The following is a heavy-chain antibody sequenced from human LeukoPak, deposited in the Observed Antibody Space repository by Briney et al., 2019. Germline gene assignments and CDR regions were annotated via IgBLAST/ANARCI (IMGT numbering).Heavy chain of an antibody. D-gene: IGHD5-12*01. CDR1: GFTFSSYG. V-gene: IGHV3-33*06. J-gene: IGHJ4*02. Sequence: SGGSLRLSCAASGFTFSSYGMHWVRQAPGKGLEWVAVIWYDGSNKCYADSVKGRFTISRDNSKNTLYLQMNSLRAEDTAVYYCAKAGRGYLDYWGQGTLVTVSS. CDR2: IWYDGSNK. CDR3: AKAGRGYLDY.